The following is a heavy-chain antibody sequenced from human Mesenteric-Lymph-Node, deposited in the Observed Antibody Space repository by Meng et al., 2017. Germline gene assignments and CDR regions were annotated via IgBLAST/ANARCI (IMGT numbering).Heavy chain of an antibody. V-gene: IGHV4-34*01. CDR2: INHSGST. Sequence: GSLTLSCAVYGGSFSGYYWSWIRQPPGKGLEWIGEINHSGSTNYNPSLKSRVTISVDTSKNQFSLKLSSVTAADTAVYYCARSRFGELSGVDYWGQGTLVTVSS. D-gene: IGHD3-10*01. CDR1: GGSFSGYY. J-gene: IGHJ4*02. CDR3: ARSRFGELSGVDY.